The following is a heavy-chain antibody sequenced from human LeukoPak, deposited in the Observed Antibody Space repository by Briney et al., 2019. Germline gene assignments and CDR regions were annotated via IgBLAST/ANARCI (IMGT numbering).Heavy chain of an antibody. D-gene: IGHD2-2*01. CDR2: IYHSGST. J-gene: IGHJ5*02. V-gene: IGHV4-30-2*01. Sequence: SQTLSLTCAVSGGSISSGGYSWSWIRQPPGKGLEWIGYIYHSGSTYYNPSLKSRVTISVDRSKNQFSLKRSSVTAADTAVYYCARAQPKGGWFDPWGQGTLVTVSS. CDR1: GGSISSGGYS. CDR3: ARAQPKGGWFDP.